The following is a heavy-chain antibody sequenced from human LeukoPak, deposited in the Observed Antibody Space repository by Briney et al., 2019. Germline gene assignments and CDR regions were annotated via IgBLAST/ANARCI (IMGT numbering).Heavy chain of an antibody. Sequence: GGSLRLSCAAPGFIFAIHWVRQAPGKGLEWVSLISGDGGSTFYADSVKGRFTISRDNTRKSLSLQMSSLRSEDTALYYCARESETSGWYDYWGQGTLVTVSS. V-gene: IGHV3-43*02. D-gene: IGHD6-19*01. CDR3: ARESETSGWYDY. J-gene: IGHJ4*02. CDR2: ISGDGGST. CDR1: GFIFA.